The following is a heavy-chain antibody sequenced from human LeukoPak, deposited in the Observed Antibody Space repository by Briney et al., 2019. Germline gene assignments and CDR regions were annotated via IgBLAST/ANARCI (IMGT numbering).Heavy chain of an antibody. J-gene: IGHJ4*02. Sequence: KPGRPLRLSCAASGFTFSSYSMNWVRQAPGKGPEWVSSISSSSSYIYYADSVKGRFTISRDNAKNSLYLQMNSLRAEDTAVYYCASGCSTSCYADYWGQGTLVTVSS. V-gene: IGHV3-21*04. CDR2: ISSSSSYI. CDR3: ASGCSTSCYADY. D-gene: IGHD2-2*01. CDR1: GFTFSSYS.